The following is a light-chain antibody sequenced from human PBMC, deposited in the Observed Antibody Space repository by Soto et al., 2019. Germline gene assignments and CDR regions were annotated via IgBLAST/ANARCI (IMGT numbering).Light chain of an antibody. V-gene: IGKV1-39*01. CDR3: QQYDNLPSLS. CDR1: QSISSY. J-gene: IGKJ4*01. Sequence: DIQMTQSPSSLSASVGDRVTITCRASQSISSYLNWYQQKPGKAPQLLIYTASDLQTGVPSRCSGSRSGTDFTLTISSLQPEDIAAYYCQQYDNLPSLSFGGGTKVVIK. CDR2: TAS.